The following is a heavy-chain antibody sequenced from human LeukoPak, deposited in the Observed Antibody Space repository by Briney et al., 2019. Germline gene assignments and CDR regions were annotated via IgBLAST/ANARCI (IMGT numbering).Heavy chain of an antibody. V-gene: IGHV4-59*01. CDR1: GGSISSYY. J-gene: IGHJ4*02. CDR2: IYYSGST. CDR3: ARTYYDILTGVGEFDY. D-gene: IGHD3-9*01. Sequence: PSETLSLTCTVSGGSISSYYWSWIRQPPGKGLEWIGYIYYSGSTNYNPSLKSRVTISVDTSKNQFSLKLSSVTAADTAVYYCARTYYDILTGVGEFDYWGQGTLVTVSS.